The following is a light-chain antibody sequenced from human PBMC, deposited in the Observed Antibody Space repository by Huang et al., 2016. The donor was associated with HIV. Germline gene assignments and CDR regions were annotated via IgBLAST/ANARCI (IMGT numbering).Light chain of an antibody. Sequence: DIQMTQSPSSLSASVGDRVTITCRASQSISSYLNWYQQKPGKAPKLLIYAASSLQSGVQSRFSGSGSGTDFTLTISSLQPEDFAAYDCQQSYSIPYTCGQGTKLEIK. CDR1: QSISSY. CDR3: QQSYSIPYT. V-gene: IGKV1-39*01. J-gene: IGKJ2*01. CDR2: AAS.